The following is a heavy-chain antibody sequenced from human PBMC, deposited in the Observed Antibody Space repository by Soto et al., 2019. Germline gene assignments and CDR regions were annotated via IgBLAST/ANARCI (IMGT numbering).Heavy chain of an antibody. J-gene: IGHJ5*02. D-gene: IGHD3-3*01. CDR3: ARDNPYYDFWSGYSPRNWFDP. V-gene: IGHV6-1*01. Sequence: PSQTLSLTCVISGDSVSSNSAAWNWIRQSPSRGLEWLGRTYYRSKWYNDYAVSVKSRITINPDTSKNQFSLQLNSVTPEDTAVYYCARDNPYYDFWSGYSPRNWFDPWGQGTLVTVSS. CDR2: TYYRSKWYN. CDR1: GDSVSSNSAA.